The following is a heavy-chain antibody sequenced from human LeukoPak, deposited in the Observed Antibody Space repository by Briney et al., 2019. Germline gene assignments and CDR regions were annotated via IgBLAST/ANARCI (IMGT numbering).Heavy chain of an antibody. J-gene: IGHJ4*02. Sequence: GGSLRLSCAASGFTLSKYWMLWVRQAPGKGLESVSRINTDGTVTTYADSVKGRFTVSRDDADNTMFLQMNSVRDEDTAVYYCATKQWLAPPPDSWGQGTPVTVSS. CDR1: GFTLSKYW. D-gene: IGHD6-19*01. V-gene: IGHV3-74*01. CDR2: INTDGTVT. CDR3: ATKQWLAPPPDS.